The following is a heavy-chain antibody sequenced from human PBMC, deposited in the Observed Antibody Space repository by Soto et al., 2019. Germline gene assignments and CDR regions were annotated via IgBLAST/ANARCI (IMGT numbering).Heavy chain of an antibody. D-gene: IGHD3-10*01. CDR3: ARQGFGQLHGLVDV. Sequence: SRFRKTPGKGLEWIGYIHHSGLTSYNPSLKNRVTMSVDTSKNHFSLKVNSVTAADTALYYCARQGFGQLHGLVDVWGPGATVTV. V-gene: IGHV4-59*08. CDR2: IHHSGLT. J-gene: IGHJ6*02.